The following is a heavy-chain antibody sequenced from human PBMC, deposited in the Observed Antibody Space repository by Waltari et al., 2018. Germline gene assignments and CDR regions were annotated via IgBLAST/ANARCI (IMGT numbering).Heavy chain of an antibody. CDR1: GYTFTSYD. D-gene: IGHD6-13*01. CDR2: LNPNIGNT. V-gene: IGHV1-8*03. CDR3: ARGSRGGSSSLWDWFDP. J-gene: IGHJ5*02. Sequence: QVQLVQSGAEVKKPGASVKVSCKASGYTFTSYDINWVRQATGQGLEWMGWLNPNIGNTGYAQKFQGRVTITRNTSISTAYMELSSLRSEDTAVYYCARGSRGGSSSLWDWFDPWGQGTLVTVSS.